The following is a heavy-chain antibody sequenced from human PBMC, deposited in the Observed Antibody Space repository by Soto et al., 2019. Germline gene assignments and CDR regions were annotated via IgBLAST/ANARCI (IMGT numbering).Heavy chain of an antibody. CDR2: ISYSGST. CDR1: GGSIRSGDYY. CDR3: ARVLTATPWFDP. D-gene: IGHD2-2*01. J-gene: IGHJ5*02. Sequence: QVQLQESGPGLVKPSQTLSLTCTVSGGSIRSGDYYWNWIRQHPGKGLEWIGYISYSGSTYYNPSLKSRVTISVDTSKNQFSLKLSSVTAADTAVYYCARVLTATPWFDPWGQGTLVNVSS. V-gene: IGHV4-31*03.